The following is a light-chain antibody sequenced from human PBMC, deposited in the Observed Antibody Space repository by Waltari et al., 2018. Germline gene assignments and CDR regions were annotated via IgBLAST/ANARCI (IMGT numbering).Light chain of an antibody. J-gene: IGKJ1*01. CDR1: QSVSRT. CDR3: QKYGTLPAT. V-gene: IGKV3-20*01. CDR2: DAS. Sequence: VLMPSPGTLSLTPGGRAPFSCRAGQSVSRTLAWYQQKPSQAPRLLIYDASSRATGVPDRFSGSGSGTDFSLTISRLEPEDFAVYYCQKYGTLPATFGQGTKVEIK.